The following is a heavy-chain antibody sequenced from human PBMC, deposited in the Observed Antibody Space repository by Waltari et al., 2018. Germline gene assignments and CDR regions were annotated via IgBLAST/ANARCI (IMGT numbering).Heavy chain of an antibody. D-gene: IGHD2-15*01. Sequence: QVQLVQSGAEVKKPGSSVKVSCKASGGTFSSYAISWVRPAPGQGLEWMGGIIPIFGTANYAQKFQGRVTITADESTSTAYMELSSLRSEDTAVYYCARGGGYCSGGSCYYFDYWGQGTLVTVSS. CDR1: GGTFSSYA. J-gene: IGHJ4*02. CDR2: IIPIFGTA. CDR3: ARGGGYCSGGSCYYFDY. V-gene: IGHV1-69*01.